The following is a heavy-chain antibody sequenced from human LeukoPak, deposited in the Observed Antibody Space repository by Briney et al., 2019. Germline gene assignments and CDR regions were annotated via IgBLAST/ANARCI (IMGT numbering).Heavy chain of an antibody. D-gene: IGHD6-13*01. V-gene: IGHV3-74*01. CDR2: INSDGSSR. CDR1: GFTFSNYW. Sequence: GGSLRLSCAASGFTFSNYWMHWVRQAPGKGLVWVSRINSDGSSRNYADSVKGRFTISRDNAKNTLYLQMNSLRAEDTAVYYCASASSHRIAAGGDYWGQGTLVTVSS. J-gene: IGHJ4*02. CDR3: ASASSHRIAAGGDY.